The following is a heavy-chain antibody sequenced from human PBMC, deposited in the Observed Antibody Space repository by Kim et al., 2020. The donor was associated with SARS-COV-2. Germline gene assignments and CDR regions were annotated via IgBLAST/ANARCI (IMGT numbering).Heavy chain of an antibody. J-gene: IGHJ6*02. Sequence: ASVKVSCKASGFTFTSYYMHWVRQAPGQGLEWMGRINPSGGSTNYAQKFQGRVTMTRDTSTSTVYMELSSLRSEDTAVYYCASYSTSSVGYYGMDVWGQGTTVTVSS. D-gene: IGHD2-8*01. CDR1: GFTFTSYY. V-gene: IGHV1-46*01. CDR2: INPSGGST. CDR3: ASYSTSSVGYYGMDV.